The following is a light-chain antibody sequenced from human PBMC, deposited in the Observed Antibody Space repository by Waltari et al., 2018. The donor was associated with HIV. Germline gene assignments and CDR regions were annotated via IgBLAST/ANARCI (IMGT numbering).Light chain of an antibody. Sequence: QSVLTQPPSVSAAPGQTVTITCSGTSSNIGNNYVSWYQHLPGTAPQLLIYDNKNRPSGIPDRFSASKSGTSATLDITGLQTGDEADYYCGTWDSGLSVVVFGEGTKLTVL. CDR2: DNK. V-gene: IGLV1-51*01. J-gene: IGLJ2*01. CDR3: GTWDSGLSVVV. CDR1: SSNIGNNY.